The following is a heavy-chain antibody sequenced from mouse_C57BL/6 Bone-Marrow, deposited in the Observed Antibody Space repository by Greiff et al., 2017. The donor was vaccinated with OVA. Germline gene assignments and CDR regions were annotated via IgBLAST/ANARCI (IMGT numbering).Heavy chain of an antibody. CDR2: IDPSDSDT. J-gene: IGHJ3*01. D-gene: IGHD1-1*01. V-gene: IGHV1-69*01. Sequence: QVQLQQPGAELVMPGASVKLSCKASGYTFTSYWMHWVQQRPGQGLEWIGEIDPSDSDTNYNQKFKGKSTLTVDKSSSTAYMQLSSLTSEDSAVYSCASGRGFYCWFAYWGQGTLVTVSA. CDR1: GYTFTSYW. CDR3: ASGRGFYCWFAY.